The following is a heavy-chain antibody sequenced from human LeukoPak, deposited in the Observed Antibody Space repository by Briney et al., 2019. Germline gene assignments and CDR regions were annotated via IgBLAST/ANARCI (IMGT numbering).Heavy chain of an antibody. CDR3: ARDPLHWNDGVDDSFDI. V-gene: IGHV3-20*04. Sequence: GGSLRLSCAASGFAFDDYGMSWVRQAPGGGLEWIFGVNWNGGSTGYADSVKGRFTISRDNSKITLYLQMNSLRAEDTAVYYCARDPLHWNDGVDDSFDIWGQGTMVTVSS. CDR2: VNWNGGST. D-gene: IGHD1-1*01. CDR1: GFAFDDYG. J-gene: IGHJ3*02.